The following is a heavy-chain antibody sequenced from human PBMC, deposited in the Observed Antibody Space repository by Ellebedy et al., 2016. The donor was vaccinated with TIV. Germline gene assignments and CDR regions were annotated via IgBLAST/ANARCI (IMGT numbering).Heavy chain of an antibody. Sequence: MPGGSLRLSCGVSGGSVSNTRYYWAWIRQPPGKGLEWIGSVYHSGSPYYNPSLKRRVTVSVDTSKNQFSLNLSSVTAADTAVYYCARGGASSKYFDYWGQGTLVTVSS. CDR1: GGSVSNTRYY. J-gene: IGHJ4*02. CDR3: ARGGASSKYFDY. V-gene: IGHV4-39*07. CDR2: VYHSGSP.